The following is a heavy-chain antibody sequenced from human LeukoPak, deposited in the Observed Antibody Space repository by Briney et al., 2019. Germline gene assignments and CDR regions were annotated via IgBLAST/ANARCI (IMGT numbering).Heavy chain of an antibody. CDR2: ISGGSTYI. V-gene: IGHV3-21*01. CDR3: ARESGIMVGDYYYYYIDV. J-gene: IGHJ6*03. CDR1: GFAFSSYD. D-gene: IGHD1-26*01. Sequence: GGSLRLSCTASGFAFSSYDMNWVRQAPGKGLEWVSYISGGSTYIYYKDSVKGRFTISRDNAKNSLYLQMESLSAEDTAVYYCARESGIMVGDYYYYYIDVWGIGTTVTVSS.